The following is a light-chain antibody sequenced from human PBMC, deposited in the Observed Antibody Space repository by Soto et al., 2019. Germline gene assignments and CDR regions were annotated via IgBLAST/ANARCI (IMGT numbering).Light chain of an antibody. V-gene: IGKV4-1*01. Sequence: DIVMTQSPDSLAVSLGERATINCKSSQSVLYSSNNKNYLAWYQQKPRQPPRLLIYGASTRGSGVPDRFSGSGCGTDFTLTISSLQAEDVAVYYCQQYYSTPWTFGQGTKVDIK. CDR2: GAS. CDR1: QSVLYSSNNKNY. CDR3: QQYYSTPWT. J-gene: IGKJ1*01.